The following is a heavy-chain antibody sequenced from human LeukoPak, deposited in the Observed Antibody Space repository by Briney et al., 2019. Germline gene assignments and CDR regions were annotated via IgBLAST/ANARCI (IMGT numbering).Heavy chain of an antibody. J-gene: IGHJ3*01. CDR3: ARPYEWGSPEAFDV. CDR2: INPHSGGT. CDR1: GYGFTGYY. V-gene: IGHV1-2*02. Sequence: GASVTVSCKASGYGFTGYYMHWVRQAPGQGLEWMGWINPHSGGTIYAQKFQGRVTMTRDTSISTVYMELSRLRSDDTAVYYCARPYEWGSPEAFDVWGQGTMVTVSS. D-gene: IGHD3-16*01.